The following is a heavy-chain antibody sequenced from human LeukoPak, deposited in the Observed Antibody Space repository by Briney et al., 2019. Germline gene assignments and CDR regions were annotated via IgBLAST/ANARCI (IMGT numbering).Heavy chain of an antibody. V-gene: IGHV1-2*02. Sequence: ASVKVSCKASGYTFTSYGISWVRQAPGQGLEWMGWINPNSGGTNYAQKFQGRVTMTRDTSISTAYMELSRLRSDDTAVYYCASHPAPQHYYGSGSYVYYFDYWGQGTLVTVSS. J-gene: IGHJ4*02. CDR3: ASHPAPQHYYGSGSYVYYFDY. CDR1: GYTFTSYG. CDR2: INPNSGGT. D-gene: IGHD3-10*01.